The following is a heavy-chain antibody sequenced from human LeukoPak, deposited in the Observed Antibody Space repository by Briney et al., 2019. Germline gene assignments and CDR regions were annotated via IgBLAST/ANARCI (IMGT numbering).Heavy chain of an antibody. Sequence: PSETLSLTCTVSGGSISTYYWTWIRQPPGKGLEWIGYIDYSESTRYSPSLKSRVTISVDTSKNQFSLKLSSLSAADTAVYYCARVGDYFFDYWGQGTLVTVSS. CDR2: IDYSEST. CDR1: GGSISTYY. V-gene: IGHV4-59*01. CDR3: ARVGDYFFDY. J-gene: IGHJ4*02. D-gene: IGHD2-21*02.